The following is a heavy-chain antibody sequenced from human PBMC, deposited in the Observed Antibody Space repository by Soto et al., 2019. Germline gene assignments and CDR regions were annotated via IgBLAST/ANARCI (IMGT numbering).Heavy chain of an antibody. CDR2: IYYSGST. D-gene: IGHD1-1*01. J-gene: IGHJ5*02. Sequence: TLSLTCTVSGGSISSSSYYWGWIRQPPGKGLEWIGSIYYSGSTYYNPSLKSRVTISVDTSKNQFSLKLSSVTAADTAVYYCARGGGTILAPLPWGPGTLVTVSS. V-gene: IGHV4-39*01. CDR3: ARGGGTILAPLP. CDR1: GGSISSSSYY.